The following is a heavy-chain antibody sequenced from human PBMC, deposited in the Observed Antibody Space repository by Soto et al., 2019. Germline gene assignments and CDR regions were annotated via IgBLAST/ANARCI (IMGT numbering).Heavy chain of an antibody. CDR2: IGGGVGSA. CDR1: GFTFSTYA. J-gene: IGHJ4*02. Sequence: GSLRLSCAASGFTFSTYAMSWVRQAPGKGLEWVSAIGGGVGSAYYADSVKGRFTISRDNSKNTLYLHMNSLRAEDTAVYYCARGGHQGTDWYLIAHWSQGTLVIVSS. V-gene: IGHV3-23*01. CDR3: ARGGHQGTDWYLIAH. D-gene: IGHD3-9*01.